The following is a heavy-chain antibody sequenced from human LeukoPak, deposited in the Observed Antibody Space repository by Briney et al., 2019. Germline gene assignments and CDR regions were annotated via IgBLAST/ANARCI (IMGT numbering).Heavy chain of an antibody. CDR1: GDSISDTRYF. CDR2: LYYRET. D-gene: IGHD1-7*01. V-gene: IGHV4-39*07. CDR3: ARGRNWNYQSHFDY. Sequence: SETLSLTCTVSGDSISDTRYFRGFIRRSPGKGLEWIVSLYYRETFYNPSLKSRLTISSDTSKNQFSLRLTSLTAADTGVYYCARGRNWNYQSHFDYWGQGTLVTVSS. J-gene: IGHJ4*02.